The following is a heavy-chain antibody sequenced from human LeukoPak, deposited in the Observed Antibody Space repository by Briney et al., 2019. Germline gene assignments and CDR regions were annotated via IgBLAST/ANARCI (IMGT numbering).Heavy chain of an antibody. V-gene: IGHV3-74*01. D-gene: IGHD3-3*01. J-gene: IGHJ4*02. CDR2: INSDGSST. Sequence: GGSLRLSCAASGFTFSTYTMNWVRQAPGKGLEWVSLINSDGSSTTYADSVKGRFTISRDNAKNTLYLQMNSLRAEDTAVYYCARADDYDFWSGYSFDSWGQGTLVTVSS. CDR1: GFTFSTYT. CDR3: ARADDYDFWSGYSFDS.